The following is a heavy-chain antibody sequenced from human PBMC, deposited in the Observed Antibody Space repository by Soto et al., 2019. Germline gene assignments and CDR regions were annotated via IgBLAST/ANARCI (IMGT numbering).Heavy chain of an antibody. CDR2: ISGSGGST. V-gene: IGHV3-23*01. D-gene: IGHD2-2*01. Sequence: GGSLRLSCAASGFTFSSYAMSWVRQAPGKGLEWVSAISGSGGSTYYADSVKGRFTISRDNSKNTLYLQMNSLRAEDTAVYYCAKGLCSSTSCSLIDYWGQGTLVTVSS. J-gene: IGHJ4*02. CDR3: AKGLCSSTSCSLIDY. CDR1: GFTFSSYA.